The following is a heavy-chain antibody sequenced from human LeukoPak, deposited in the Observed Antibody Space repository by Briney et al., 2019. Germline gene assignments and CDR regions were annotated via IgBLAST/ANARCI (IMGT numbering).Heavy chain of an antibody. V-gene: IGHV3-23*01. CDR3: AKDPIHYDSSGYGC. Sequence: PGGSLRLSCAASGFTFSSYAMSWVRQAPGKGLEWVSAISGSGGSTYYADSVKGRFTISRDNSKNTLYLQMNSLRAEDTAVYYCAKDPIHYDSSGYGCWGQGTLVTVSS. CDR1: GFTFSSYA. CDR2: ISGSGGST. D-gene: IGHD3-22*01. J-gene: IGHJ4*02.